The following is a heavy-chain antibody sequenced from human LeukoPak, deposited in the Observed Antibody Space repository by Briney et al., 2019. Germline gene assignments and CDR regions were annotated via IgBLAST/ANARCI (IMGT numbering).Heavy chain of an antibody. CDR3: AKDPSRGYYYFDY. CDR2: ISWNSGSI. CDR1: GFTFDDYA. J-gene: IGHJ4*02. Sequence: PGRSLRLSCAASGFTFDDYAMHWVRQAPGKGLEWVSGISWNSGSIGYADSVKGRFTISRDNAKNSLYLQMNSLRAEDTALYYCAKDPSRGYYYFDYWGQGTLVTVSS. D-gene: IGHD6-25*01. V-gene: IGHV3-9*01.